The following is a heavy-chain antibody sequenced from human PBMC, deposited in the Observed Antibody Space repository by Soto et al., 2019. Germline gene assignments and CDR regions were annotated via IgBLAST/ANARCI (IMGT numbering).Heavy chain of an antibody. CDR3: VRDGTKTLRDWFDP. Sequence: PSETLSLTCTVSGASISGFYWSWIRKSAGKGLEWIGRIYATGTTDYNPSLKSRVMMSVDPSKKQFSLKLRSVTAADTAVYYCVRDGTKTLRDWFDPWGQGISVTVS. CDR1: GASISGFY. D-gene: IGHD1-1*01. V-gene: IGHV4-4*07. J-gene: IGHJ5*02. CDR2: IYATGTT.